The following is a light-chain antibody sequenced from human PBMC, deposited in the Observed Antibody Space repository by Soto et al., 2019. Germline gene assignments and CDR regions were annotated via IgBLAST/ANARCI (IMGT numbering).Light chain of an antibody. J-gene: IGKJ5*01. Sequence: DIQMTQSPSSVSASVVDRVTVTCRASQGISSWLAWYQKKPGKAPKLLIYAASSLQSGVPSRFSGSGSGTDFTLTISSLQPEDCAIYFCQQANSFPITFGQGTRLEI. CDR1: QGISSW. V-gene: IGKV1-12*01. CDR3: QQANSFPIT. CDR2: AAS.